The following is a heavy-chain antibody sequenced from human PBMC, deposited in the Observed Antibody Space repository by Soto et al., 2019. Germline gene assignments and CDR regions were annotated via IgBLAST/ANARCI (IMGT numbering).Heavy chain of an antibody. D-gene: IGHD6-19*01. V-gene: IGHV4-34*01. J-gene: IGHJ5*02. Sequence: PSETLSLTCAVSTECLRGYYWTWIRQSPGKGLEWIGEISQSGFTNYNPSLESRVTLSVDTSKSEFSLHLTSMTAADTALYYCARGLFSSGWYSYFDPWGQGSPVTVSS. CDR2: ISQSGFT. CDR1: TECLRGYY. CDR3: ARGLFSSGWYSYFDP.